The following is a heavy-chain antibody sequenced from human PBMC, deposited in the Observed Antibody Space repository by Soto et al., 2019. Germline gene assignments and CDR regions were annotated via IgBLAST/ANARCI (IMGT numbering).Heavy chain of an antibody. CDR1: GFTFSSYA. D-gene: IGHD3-10*01. Sequence: GGSRRLSCAASGFTFSSYAMHWVRQAPGKXLXWXXXIXYXGXNXXXXDSVKGRFTISRDNSKNTLYLQMNSLRAEDTAVYYCARDFGCLDYWGQGTLVTVSS. CDR2: IXYXGXNX. J-gene: IGHJ4*02. CDR3: ARDFGCLDY. V-gene: IGHV3-30*04.